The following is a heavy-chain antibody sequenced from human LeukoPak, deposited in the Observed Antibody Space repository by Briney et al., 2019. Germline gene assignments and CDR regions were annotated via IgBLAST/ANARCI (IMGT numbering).Heavy chain of an antibody. CDR2: ITHDGSYK. Sequence: GTSLRLSCAASGFTFGSSVMHWVRQAPDKGLEWVAVITHDGSYKYYADSVKGRFTISRDNSKNTLFLQMNSLRAEDTAVYYCFTGGGFYYDSWGQGTLVTVSS. CDR3: FTGGGFYYDS. J-gene: IGHJ5*01. V-gene: IGHV3-30*01. CDR1: GFTFGSSV. D-gene: IGHD3-22*01.